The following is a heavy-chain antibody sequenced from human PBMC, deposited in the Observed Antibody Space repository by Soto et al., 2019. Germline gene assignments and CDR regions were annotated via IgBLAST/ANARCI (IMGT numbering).Heavy chain of an antibody. CDR1: GFTFSSYA. V-gene: IGHV3-30-3*01. CDR3: ARNHIAADGTYDY. D-gene: IGHD6-13*01. CDR2: ISYDGSNK. J-gene: IGHJ4*02. Sequence: GGSLRLSCAASGFTFSSYAMHWVRQAPGKGLEWVAVISYDGSNKYYADSVKGRFTISRDNSKNTLYLQMNSLRAEDTAVYYCARNHIAADGTYDYWGQGTLVIVSS.